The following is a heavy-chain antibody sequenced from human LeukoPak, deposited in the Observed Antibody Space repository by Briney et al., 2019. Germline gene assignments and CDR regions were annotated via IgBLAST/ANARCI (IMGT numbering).Heavy chain of an antibody. J-gene: IGHJ5*02. V-gene: IGHV1-69*04. CDR1: GGTFSSYA. CDR3: ARTGDGIGYDSSRSWFDP. CDR2: IIPILGIA. Sequence: SVKVSCKASGGTFSSYAISWVRQAPGQGLEWMGRIIPILGIANYAQKFQGRVTTTADKSTSTAYMELSSLRSEDTSVYYCARTGDGIGYDSSRSWFDPWGQGTLVTVSS. D-gene: IGHD3-22*01.